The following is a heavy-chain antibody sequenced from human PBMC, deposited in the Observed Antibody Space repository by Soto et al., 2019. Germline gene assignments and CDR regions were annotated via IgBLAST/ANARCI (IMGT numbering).Heavy chain of an antibody. V-gene: IGHV3-23*01. CDR1: GLTFSNYA. J-gene: IGHJ6*02. CDR3: ARDRTFNFYYGMDV. Sequence: LRLSCAASGLTFSNYAMSWVRQAPGKGLEWVSGLSDGGGSTFYADSVKGRFTISRDNAKITVYLQMNSLRDEDTAIYYCARDRTFNFYYGMDVWGQGTTVTVPS. CDR2: LSDGGGST.